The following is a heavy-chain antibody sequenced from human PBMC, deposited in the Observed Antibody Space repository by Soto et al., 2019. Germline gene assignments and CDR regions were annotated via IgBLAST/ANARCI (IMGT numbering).Heavy chain of an antibody. J-gene: IGHJ4*02. Sequence: EVQLVESGGGLVQPGGSLRLSCAASGFTFSGYWMTWVRQAPGKGLEWVANIKQDGSEKYYVDSVKGRFTISRDNAKNSLYLQMNSLRAEDTAVYYCARDLSWFGESFDYWGQGTLVTVSS. CDR1: GFTFSGYW. V-gene: IGHV3-7*01. CDR2: IKQDGSEK. D-gene: IGHD3-10*01. CDR3: ARDLSWFGESFDY.